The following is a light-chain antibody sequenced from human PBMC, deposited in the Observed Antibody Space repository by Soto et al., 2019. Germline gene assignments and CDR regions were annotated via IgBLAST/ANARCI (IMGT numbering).Light chain of an antibody. V-gene: IGKV3-15*01. CDR2: GAS. CDR1: QSVGSN. Sequence: EIVMTQSPATLSVSPGDRATLSCRASQSVGSNLAWYQQKPGQAPRLLIYGASTRATGIPARFSGSGSGTEFTLTISSLQSEDFAVYYCQQYNNWPPLTFGGGTKVASK. CDR3: QQYNNWPPLT. J-gene: IGKJ4*01.